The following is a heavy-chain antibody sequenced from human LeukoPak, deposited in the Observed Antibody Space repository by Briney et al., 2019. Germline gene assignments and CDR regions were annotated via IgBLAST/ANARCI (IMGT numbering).Heavy chain of an antibody. V-gene: IGHV3-74*01. J-gene: IGHJ6*03. Sequence: GGSLRLSCAASGFTFSNYWMHWVRQAPGKGLVWVSRIYTGGSSTTYADSVKGRFTISRDNARNALYLQMNSLRAEDTAVYYCARGSASGASNYYYYMDVWGEGTTVTVSS. CDR2: IYTGGSST. CDR1: GFTFSNYW. D-gene: IGHD2-21*01. CDR3: ARGSASGASNYYYYMDV.